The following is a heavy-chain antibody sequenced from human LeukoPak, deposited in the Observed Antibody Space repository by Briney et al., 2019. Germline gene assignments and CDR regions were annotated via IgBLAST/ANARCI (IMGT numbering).Heavy chain of an antibody. CDR1: GFTFSSYG. D-gene: IGHD6-6*01. CDR3: ARGGTYSTSSEDY. Sequence: GGSLRLSCAASGFTFSSYGMHWVRQAPGKGLEWVAFIRYDGSNKYYADSVKGRFTISRDNAKNTLSLQMNSLRAEDTAVYYCARGGTYSTSSEDYWGQGTLVTVTS. CDR2: IRYDGSNK. V-gene: IGHV3-30*02. J-gene: IGHJ4*02.